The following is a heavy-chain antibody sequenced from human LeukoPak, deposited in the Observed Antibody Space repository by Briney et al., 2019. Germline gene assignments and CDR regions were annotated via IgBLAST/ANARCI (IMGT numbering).Heavy chain of an antibody. CDR2: IYHSGST. CDR1: GGSISSGGYY. D-gene: IGHD5-18*01. Sequence: SQTLSLTCTVSGGSISSGGYYWNWIRQPPGKGLEWIGYIYHSGSTYYNPSLKGRVTISVDRSKNQFSLKLSSVTAADTAVYYCARGGDTAMGDVVNYWGQGTLVTVSS. V-gene: IGHV4-30-2*01. CDR3: ARGGDTAMGDVVNY. J-gene: IGHJ4*02.